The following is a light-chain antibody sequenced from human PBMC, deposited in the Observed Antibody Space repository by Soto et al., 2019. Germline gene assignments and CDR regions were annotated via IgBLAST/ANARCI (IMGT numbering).Light chain of an antibody. J-gene: IGLJ1*01. CDR1: SSDVGSYNR. CDR3: NSYTGSSTYV. Sequence: QSALTQPPSVSGSPGQSVALSCTGTSSDVGSYNRVSWYQQPPGAAPKLMIYEVSNRPSGVPDRFSGSKSGNTASLTISGPQAEDEADYYCNSYTGSSTYVFGTGTKVTVL. CDR2: EVS. V-gene: IGLV2-18*02.